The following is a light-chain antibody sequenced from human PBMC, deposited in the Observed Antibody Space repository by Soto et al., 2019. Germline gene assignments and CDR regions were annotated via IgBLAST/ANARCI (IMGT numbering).Light chain of an antibody. CDR3: AAWDDGLNGWV. V-gene: IGLV1-44*01. CDR2: SVN. CDR1: NSNIGGKT. J-gene: IGLJ3*02. Sequence: QSVLTQTPSASGTHGQRVTISCSGSNSNIGGKTVHWYQQLPGTAPKLLIYSVNQRPSGVPDRFSGSKSGASASLAISGLQSEDEADYYCAAWDDGLNGWVFGGGTKLTVL.